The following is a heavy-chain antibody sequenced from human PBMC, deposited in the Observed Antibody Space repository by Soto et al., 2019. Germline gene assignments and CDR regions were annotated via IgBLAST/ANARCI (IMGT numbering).Heavy chain of an antibody. CDR1: GGTFSSYA. CDR2: IIPIFGTA. J-gene: IGHJ6*02. Sequence: SVKVSCKASGGTFSSYASSWVRQAPGQVLEWMGGIIPIFGTANYAQKFQGRVTMTADESTSTAYMELSSLRSEDTAVYYCARVPYYYGSGSYYYYYYGMDVLGQGTTVTVSS. CDR3: ARVPYYYGSGSYYYYYYGMDV. V-gene: IGHV1-69*13. D-gene: IGHD3-10*01.